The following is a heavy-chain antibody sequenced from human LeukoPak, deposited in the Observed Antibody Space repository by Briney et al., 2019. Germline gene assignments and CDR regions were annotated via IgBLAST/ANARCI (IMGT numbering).Heavy chain of an antibody. CDR2: INPNSGGT. CDR1: GYTFTGYY. J-gene: IGHJ5*02. Sequence: ASVKVSCKVSGYTFTGYYMHWVRQAPGQGLEWMGWINPNSGGTNYAQKFQGRVTMTRDTSISTAYMELSRLRSDDTAVYYCARDASGNNWFDPWGQGTLVTVSS. CDR3: ARDASGNNWFDP. V-gene: IGHV1-2*02. D-gene: IGHD3-16*01.